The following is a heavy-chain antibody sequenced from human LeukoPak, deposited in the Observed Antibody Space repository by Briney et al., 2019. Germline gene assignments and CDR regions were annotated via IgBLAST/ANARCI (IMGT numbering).Heavy chain of an antibody. D-gene: IGHD6-13*01. V-gene: IGHV3-21*06. CDR3: ATRLTADSYEASDI. CDR2: ISSGSHHK. J-gene: IGHJ3*02. CDR1: GFTFSRFS. Sequence: GGSLRLSCAGSGFTFSRFSMIWVRQAPGKGLEWVASISSGSHHKYHADSLKGRFTISGDNDKNSLFLQMNSLRAEDTALYYCATRLTADSYEASDIWGQGTMVTVSS.